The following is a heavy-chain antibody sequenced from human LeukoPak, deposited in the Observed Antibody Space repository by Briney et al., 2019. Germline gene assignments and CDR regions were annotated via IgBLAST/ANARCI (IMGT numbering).Heavy chain of an antibody. CDR3: ARARRDCSGGSCYSYYFDF. CDR2: IYSGGST. J-gene: IGHJ4*02. V-gene: IGHV3-66*01. D-gene: IGHD2-15*01. Sequence: GGSLRLSCAASGFTVSSNYMSWVRQAPGKGLEWVSVIYSGGSTYYADSVKGRFTISRDNSKNTLYLQMGSLRAEDMAVYYCARARRDCSGGSCYSYYFDFWGQGTLVTVSS. CDR1: GFTVSSNY.